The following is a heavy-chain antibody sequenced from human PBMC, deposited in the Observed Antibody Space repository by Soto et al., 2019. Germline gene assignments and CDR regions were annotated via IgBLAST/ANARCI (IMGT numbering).Heavy chain of an antibody. J-gene: IGHJ4*02. V-gene: IGHV3-21*01. CDR3: AREIYYCGSGSYGY. D-gene: IGHD3-10*01. CDR2: ITISSSYI. CDR1: GFTFSSYS. Sequence: EVQLVESGGGLVKPGGSLRLSCAASGFTFSSYSMNWVRQAPGKGLEWVSSITISSSYIYYADSVKGRFTISRDNAKNSLYLQMNSLRAEDTAVYYCAREIYYCGSGSYGYWGQGTLVTVSS.